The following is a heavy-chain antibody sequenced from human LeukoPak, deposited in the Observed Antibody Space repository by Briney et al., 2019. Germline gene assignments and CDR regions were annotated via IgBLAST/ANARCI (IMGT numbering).Heavy chain of an antibody. CDR3: ARDCQPSSSCVYYYYYYGVDV. J-gene: IGHJ6*02. CDR1: GYTFTSYG. CDR2: ISAYNGNT. V-gene: IGHV1-18*01. Sequence: ASVKVSCKASGYTFTSYGISWVRQAPGQGLEWMGWISAYNGNTNYAQKLQGRVTMTTDTSTSTAYMELRSLRSDDTAVYYCARDCQPSSSCVYYYYYYGVDVWGQGTTVTVSS. D-gene: IGHD6-13*01.